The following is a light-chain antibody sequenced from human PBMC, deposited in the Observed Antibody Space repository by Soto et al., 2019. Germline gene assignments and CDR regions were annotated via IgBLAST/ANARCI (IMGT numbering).Light chain of an antibody. J-gene: IGLJ2*01. Sequence: QSVLTQPASVSGSPGQSITISCTGTSSDVGGYNYVSWFQQHPGKAPKLMIYEVSNRPSGVSNRFSGSKSGNTASLTISGLQAEDKTDYYCSSYTSNTSPVVFGGGTKLTVL. CDR2: EVS. CDR3: SSYTSNTSPVV. V-gene: IGLV2-14*01. CDR1: SSDVGGYNY.